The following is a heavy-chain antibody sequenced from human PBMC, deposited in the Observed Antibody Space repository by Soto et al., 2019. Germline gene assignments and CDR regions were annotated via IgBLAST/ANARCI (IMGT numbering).Heavy chain of an antibody. D-gene: IGHD1-26*01. CDR1: GYSFTNYC. V-gene: IGHV1-46*01. CDR2: INPRTGST. Sequence: QVQLVQSGADVKKPGTSVKVSCKAAGYSFTNYCMYWVRQAPGQGLEWMGMINPRTGSTRYAKKFQDRVTLTRVTSTTTVYMELSTLISDDTAVYYCARDGVLLTASWHYDLWGPGTLVTVSS. CDR3: ARDGVLLTASWHYDL. J-gene: IGHJ2*01.